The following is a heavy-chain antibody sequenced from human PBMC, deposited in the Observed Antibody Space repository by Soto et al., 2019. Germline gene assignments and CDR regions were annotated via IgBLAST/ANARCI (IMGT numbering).Heavy chain of an antibody. CDR1: GYTFASYG. V-gene: IGHV1-18*01. J-gene: IGHJ4*02. Sequence: QVQLVQSGAEVKKPGASVKVSCKASGYTFASYGISGVRQAPGQGIPWMVWISAYNGNTNYAQKLQGRVTMTTVTSTSTAYMELRSLRPDDTAVYYCARDVRGGNFDSWGQGTLVTVSS. CDR3: ARDVRGGNFDS. CDR2: ISAYNGNT. D-gene: IGHD1-26*01.